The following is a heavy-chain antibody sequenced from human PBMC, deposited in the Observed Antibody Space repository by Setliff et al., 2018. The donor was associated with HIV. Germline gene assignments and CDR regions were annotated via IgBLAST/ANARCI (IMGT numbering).Heavy chain of an antibody. V-gene: IGHV1-46*01. CDR3: ARTSTMVRGVIMDYYYYYMDV. CDR1: GYTFTSYY. CDR2: INPSGGST. Sequence: ASVKVSCKASGYTFTSYYMHWVRQAPGQGLEWMGIINPSGGSTSYAQKFQGRVTMTRDTSTSTVYMELRSLRSDDTAVYYCARTSTMVRGVIMDYYYYYMDVWGKGSTVTVSS. J-gene: IGHJ6*03. D-gene: IGHD3-10*01.